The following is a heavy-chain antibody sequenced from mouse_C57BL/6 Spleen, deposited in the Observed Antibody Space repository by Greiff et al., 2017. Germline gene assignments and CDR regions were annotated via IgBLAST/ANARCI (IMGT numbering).Heavy chain of an antibody. Sequence: VQLQQPGAELVKPGASVKLSCKASGYTFTSYWLHWVKQRPGQGLEWIGMIHPNSGSTNYNEKFKSKATLTVDKSSSTAYMQLSSLTSEDSAVYYCAREEGTGPFDYWGQGTTLTVSS. CDR3: AREEGTGPFDY. J-gene: IGHJ2*01. V-gene: IGHV1-64*01. CDR2: IHPNSGST. D-gene: IGHD4-1*01. CDR1: GYTFTSYW.